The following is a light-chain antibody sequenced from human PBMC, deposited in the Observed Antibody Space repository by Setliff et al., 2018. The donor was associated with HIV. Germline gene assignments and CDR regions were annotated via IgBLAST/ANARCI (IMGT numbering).Light chain of an antibody. J-gene: IGLJ1*01. V-gene: IGLV2-23*01. CDR1: SSDVGSYNL. CDR2: EGT. Sequence: QSVLTQPASVSGSPGQSITTSCTGTSSDVGSYNLVSWYQQHPGNAPKLMIYEGTKRPSGVSNRISGSKSGNTASLTISGLQAADEADYYCCSYAGTTTFVFGTGTKVTVL. CDR3: CSYAGTTTFV.